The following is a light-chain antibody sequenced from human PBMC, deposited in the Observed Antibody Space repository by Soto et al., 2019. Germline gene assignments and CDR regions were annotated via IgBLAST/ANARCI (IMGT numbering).Light chain of an antibody. CDR1: QSVSSN. CDR2: GAS. V-gene: IGKV3-15*01. Sequence: EIVMTQSPATLSVSPGERATLSCRASQSVSSNFAWYQQKPGQAPMLLIYGASTRATGIPARFSGSGSGTELTLTISSLQSEDFAVYYCQQYNNWPLFTFGQGTRLEIK. CDR3: QQYNNWPLFT. J-gene: IGKJ5*01.